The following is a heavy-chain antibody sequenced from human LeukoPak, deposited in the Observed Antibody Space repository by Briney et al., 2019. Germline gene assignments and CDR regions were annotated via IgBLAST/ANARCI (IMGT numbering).Heavy chain of an antibody. CDR1: GFTFSSYG. CDR3: AKDRDYCDSSGYYPLAFDI. CDR2: ISGSGGST. J-gene: IGHJ3*02. D-gene: IGHD3-22*01. Sequence: GGSLRLSCAASGFTFSSYGMSWVRQAPGKGLEWVSAISGSGGSTYYADSVKGRFTISRDNSKNTLYLQMNSLRAEDTAVYYCAKDRDYCDSSGYYPLAFDIWGQGTMVTVSS. V-gene: IGHV3-23*01.